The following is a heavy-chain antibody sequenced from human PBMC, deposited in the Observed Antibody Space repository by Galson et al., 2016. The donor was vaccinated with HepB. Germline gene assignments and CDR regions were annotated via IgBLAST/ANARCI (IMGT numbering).Heavy chain of an antibody. CDR3: ARGLDRAFDS. Sequence: SLRLSCAASGFSVTNNYVNWVRQAPGKRLEWVSVIYTTGLTYYADSVRGRFTISRDISQNTLSLQMNNLRADDTAVYYCARGLDRAFDSWGQGTLVTVSS. V-gene: IGHV3-53*01. CDR2: IYTTGLT. D-gene: IGHD3-22*01. CDR1: GFSVTNNY. J-gene: IGHJ5*01.